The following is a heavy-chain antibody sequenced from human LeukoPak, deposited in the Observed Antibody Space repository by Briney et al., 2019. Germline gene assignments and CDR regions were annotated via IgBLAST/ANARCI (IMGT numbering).Heavy chain of an antibody. CDR3: ARIRLRSVTTVFDY. CDR1: GYTFTGYY. Sequence: ASVKVSCKASGYTFTGYYMHWVRQAPGKGLEWMRRINPNSGGTNYAQKFQGRVTMTRDTYISTAYMELSRLRSDDTAVYYCARIRLRSVTTVFDYWGQGTLVTVSS. V-gene: IGHV1-2*06. D-gene: IGHD4-17*01. CDR2: INPNSGGT. J-gene: IGHJ4*02.